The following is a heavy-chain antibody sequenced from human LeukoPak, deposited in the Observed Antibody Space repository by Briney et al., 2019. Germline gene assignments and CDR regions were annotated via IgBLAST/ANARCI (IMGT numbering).Heavy chain of an antibody. V-gene: IGHV3-48*03. CDR1: GFPFSSYE. CDR2: ISGSSGNI. J-gene: IGHJ5*02. D-gene: IGHD6-13*01. Sequence: PGGSLRLSCAASGFPFSSYEMHWLRQAPGKGLEWVAHISGSSGNILYSDSVKGRFSVSRDNANNVLYLQMNSLRVEDTAVYYCAREKIPALVFDPWGQRTLVAVSP. CDR3: AREKIPALVFDP.